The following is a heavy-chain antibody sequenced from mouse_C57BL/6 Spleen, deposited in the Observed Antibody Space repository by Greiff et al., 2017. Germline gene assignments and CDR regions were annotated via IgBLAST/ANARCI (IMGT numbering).Heavy chain of an antibody. Sequence: QVQLQQPGAELVRPGSSVKLSCKASGYTFTSYWMDLVKQRPGQGLEWICNIYPSDSETPYNQKFKDKATLTVEKTSRTAYMQLSSLTSEDSAVYYCASGGQLRLRCAYWGQGTLVTVSA. D-gene: IGHD3-2*02. CDR1: GYTFTSYW. CDR2: IYPSDSET. V-gene: IGHV1-61*01. CDR3: ASGGQLRLRCAY. J-gene: IGHJ3*01.